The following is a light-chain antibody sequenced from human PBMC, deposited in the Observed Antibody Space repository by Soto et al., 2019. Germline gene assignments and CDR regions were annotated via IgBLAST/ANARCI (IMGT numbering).Light chain of an antibody. Sequence: QSALTQPRSVYGSPGQSVTISCTGTSSDVGGYNFVSWYQQHPGKAPKLMIYDVSKRPSGVPDRFSGSKSANTASLTISGLQAEDEADYYCCSYAGSYTWVFGTGTKVTVL. CDR2: DVS. V-gene: IGLV2-11*01. CDR1: SSDVGGYNF. J-gene: IGLJ1*01. CDR3: CSYAGSYTWV.